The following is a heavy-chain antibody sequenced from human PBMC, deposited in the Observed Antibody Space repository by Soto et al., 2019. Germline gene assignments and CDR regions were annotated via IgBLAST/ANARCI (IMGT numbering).Heavy chain of an antibody. Sequence: QVQLVESGGGLVKPGGSLRLSCAASGFIFSDYYMSWIRQAPGKGLEWVSYISSSGRTTYYADSVKGRFTISRDNAKNALYLQMNRLRVEGTAVYFCARDGRLGSWRVYNGFDPWGQGTLVSVSS. CDR1: GFIFSDYY. CDR3: ARDGRLGSWRVYNGFDP. D-gene: IGHD3-3*01. J-gene: IGHJ5*02. V-gene: IGHV3-11*01. CDR2: ISSSGRTT.